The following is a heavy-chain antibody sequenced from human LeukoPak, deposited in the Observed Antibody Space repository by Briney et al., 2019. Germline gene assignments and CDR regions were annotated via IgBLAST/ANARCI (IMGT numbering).Heavy chain of an antibody. Sequence: GRSLRLSCVASGFTFSSYGMHWVRQAPGKGLEWVAFISYDGSNENIADSVKGRFIISRDNSKNALYLQMNSLRAEDTAVYYCAKGPAPRLGEFSYHALVDYWGQGTLVTVSS. D-gene: IGHD3-16*02. CDR2: ISYDGSNE. J-gene: IGHJ4*02. CDR3: AKGPAPRLGEFSYHALVDY. V-gene: IGHV3-30*18. CDR1: GFTFSSYG.